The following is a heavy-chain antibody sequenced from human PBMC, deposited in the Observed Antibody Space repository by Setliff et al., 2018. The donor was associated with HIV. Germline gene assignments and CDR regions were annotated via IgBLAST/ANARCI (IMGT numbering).Heavy chain of an antibody. D-gene: IGHD4-4*01. Sequence: SETLSLTCAVYGGSFSGYYWSWIRQPPGKGLEWIGEVNHSGSTNYNPSLKSRVTISVDMSKNQFSLKLSSVTAADTAVHYCARARATETTFHYFDYYMDVWGKGTTVTVSS. CDR2: VNHSGST. CDR1: GGSFSGYY. V-gene: IGHV4-34*01. J-gene: IGHJ6*03. CDR3: ARARATETTFHYFDYYMDV.